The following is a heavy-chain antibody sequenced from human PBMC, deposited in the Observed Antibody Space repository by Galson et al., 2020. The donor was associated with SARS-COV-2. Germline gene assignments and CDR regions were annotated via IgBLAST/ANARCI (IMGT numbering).Heavy chain of an antibody. Sequence: GESLKISCVASGFTFTDVYMSWVRQAPGRGPEWISYISPNTADIIYADSVKGRFTISRDNTKNSVYLQMSSLRAEDTALYYCIRTAGRHGGDWGRGLQVTVSS. CDR2: ISPNTADI. CDR1: GFTFTDVY. CDR3: IRTAGRHGGD. J-gene: IGHJ4*02. V-gene: IGHV3-11*03. D-gene: IGHD3-16*01.